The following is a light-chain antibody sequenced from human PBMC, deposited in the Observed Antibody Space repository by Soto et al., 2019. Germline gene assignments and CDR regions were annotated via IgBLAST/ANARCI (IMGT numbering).Light chain of an antibody. CDR3: QHYGGSPAYT. CDR2: QTS. V-gene: IGKV3-20*01. Sequence: EIILTQSPGTLSLSPGERATLSCRGSQSLSREFLAWYQQKPGQAPRLLMYQTSSRASGVPDRFSGSGSGTDFTLTISGLEPGDSAVYYCQHYGGSPAYTFGQGTKLEI. CDR1: QSLSREF. J-gene: IGKJ2*01.